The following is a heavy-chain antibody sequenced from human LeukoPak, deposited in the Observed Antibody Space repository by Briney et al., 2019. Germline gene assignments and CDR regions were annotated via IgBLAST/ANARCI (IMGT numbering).Heavy chain of an antibody. CDR3: SRESGPFSPFDY. J-gene: IGHJ4*02. Sequence: SETLSLTCGVSGGSISSTNWWCLVRPPAGEGLEWIGEISLSGRTNYNPSVKSRFTISLDKAKNHLSLNLTSVTAADTAVYYCSRESGPFSPFDYWGQGTLVTVTS. CDR1: GGSISSTNW. V-gene: IGHV4-4*02. CDR2: ISLSGRT. D-gene: IGHD1-26*01.